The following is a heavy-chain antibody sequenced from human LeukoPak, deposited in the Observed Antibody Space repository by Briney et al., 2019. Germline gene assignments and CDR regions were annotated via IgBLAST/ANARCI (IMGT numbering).Heavy chain of an antibody. Sequence: PRRSPSPSRATDGFTLSRFRMSWVGQAAGKEMKWVANIKQDGRERYYVDSVKGRFTISRDNAKNSLFLQMNSLRAEDTAVYYCASLPGGRTAALEFDLRGRGTLVTVSS. CDR1: GFTLSRFR. J-gene: IGHJ2*01. D-gene: IGHD6-13*01. CDR2: IKQDGRER. CDR3: ASLPGGRTAALEFDL. V-gene: IGHV3-7*01.